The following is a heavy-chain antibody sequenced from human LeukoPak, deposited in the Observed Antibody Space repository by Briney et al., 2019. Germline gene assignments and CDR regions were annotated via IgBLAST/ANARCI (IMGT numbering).Heavy chain of an antibody. CDR2: SYYSGST. Sequence: SETLSLTCTVSGGSISSYDWSWIRQPPGKGLEWIAYSYYSGSTNYNPSLKSRVTISVDTSKNQFSLKLSSVTAADTAVYYCARGYYDSSGYYYFDYWGQGALVTVSS. D-gene: IGHD3-22*01. CDR1: GGSISSYD. CDR3: ARGYYDSSGYYYFDY. J-gene: IGHJ4*02. V-gene: IGHV4-59*01.